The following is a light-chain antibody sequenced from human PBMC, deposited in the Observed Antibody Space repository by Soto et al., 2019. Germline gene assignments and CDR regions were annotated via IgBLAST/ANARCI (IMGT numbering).Light chain of an antibody. CDR3: AAWDDSLSGVV. CDR1: SSNIGSNY. CDR2: RNS. J-gene: IGLJ2*01. V-gene: IGLV1-47*01. Sequence: QSVLTQPPSASGTPGQRVTLSCSGSSSNIGSNYVYWYQQLPGTVPQLLIYRNSERPSGVPDRFSGSKSGTSASLAISGLRSEDEADYDCAAWDDSLSGVVFGGGTKLTVL.